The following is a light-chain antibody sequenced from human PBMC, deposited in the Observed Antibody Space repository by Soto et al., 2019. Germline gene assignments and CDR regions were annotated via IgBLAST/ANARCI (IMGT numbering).Light chain of an antibody. CDR1: QGINSF. CDR3: QKYNSAPRT. Sequence: IQMTQSASSLSASVGHRVTITCRASQGINSFLAWYQQKQGKVPKLLIYAASTLQSGVPSRFSGSGYGTDFNLTISSLQTEDVATYYCQKYNSAPRTFGQGTKVDIK. V-gene: IGKV1-27*01. CDR2: AAS. J-gene: IGKJ1*01.